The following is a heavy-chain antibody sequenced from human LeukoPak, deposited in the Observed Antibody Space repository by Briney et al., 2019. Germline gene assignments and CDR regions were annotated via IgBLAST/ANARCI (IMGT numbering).Heavy chain of an antibody. D-gene: IGHD5-24*01. CDR3: ARDYAMATIQAFLGSESLDF. V-gene: IGHV3-9*01. J-gene: IGHJ4*02. Sequence: GGSLRLSCAASGFTFDDYAMHWVRHAPGKGLEWVSGISWNSGSIGYADSVKGRFTISRDNAKNSLYLQMNSLRAEDTALYYCARDYAMATIQAFLGSESLDFWGQGTLVTVSS. CDR2: ISWNSGSI. CDR1: GFTFDDYA.